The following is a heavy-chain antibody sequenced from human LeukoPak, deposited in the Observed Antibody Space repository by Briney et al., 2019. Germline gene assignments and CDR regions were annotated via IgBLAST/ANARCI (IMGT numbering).Heavy chain of an antibody. Sequence: PGGSLRLSCTASGFTFGDYAMSWVRQAPGKGLEWVGFIRSKAYGGTTEYAASVKGRFTISRDDSKSIAYLQMNSLRAEDTAVYYCASEQDTAMVTDYWGQGTLVTVSS. V-gene: IGHV3-49*04. J-gene: IGHJ4*02. D-gene: IGHD5-18*01. CDR1: GFTFGDYA. CDR3: ASEQDTAMVTDY. CDR2: IRSKAYGGTT.